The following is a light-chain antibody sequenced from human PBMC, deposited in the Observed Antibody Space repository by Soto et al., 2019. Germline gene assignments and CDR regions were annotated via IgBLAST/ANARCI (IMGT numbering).Light chain of an antibody. J-gene: IGLJ1*01. CDR2: EVN. CDR1: SSDIGAYDY. V-gene: IGLV2-14*01. CDR3: FSFTSTGAHV. Sequence: QSALTQPASLSGSPGQSITISCTGTSSDIGAYDYVSWFQQHPGKAPKLMISEVNNRPSGVSNRFSGSKSGNTAYLTISGLQVEDEAEYFWFSFTSTGAHVFGTGPKVTV.